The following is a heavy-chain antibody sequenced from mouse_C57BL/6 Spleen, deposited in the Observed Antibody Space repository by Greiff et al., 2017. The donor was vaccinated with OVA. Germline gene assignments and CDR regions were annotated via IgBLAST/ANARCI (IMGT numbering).Heavy chain of an antibody. CDR2: IYPGSGST. J-gene: IGHJ2*01. Sequence: VQLQQPGAELVKPGASVKMSCKASGYTFTSYWITWVKQRPGQGLEWIGDIYPGSGSTNYTEKFKSQATLTVDTSSSTAYMQLSSLTSEDSAVYYCARGDYYGSSYRYYFDYWGQGTTLTVSS. CDR1: GYTFTSYW. V-gene: IGHV1-55*01. D-gene: IGHD1-1*01. CDR3: ARGDYYGSSYRYYFDY.